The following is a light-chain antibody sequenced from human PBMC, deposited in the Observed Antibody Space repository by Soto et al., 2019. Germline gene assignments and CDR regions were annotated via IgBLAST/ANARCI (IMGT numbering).Light chain of an antibody. J-gene: IGKJ1*01. CDR1: QNIQRW. Sequence: DTQMTQSPSTVSASVVDLITIAFRASQNIQRWLAWYQQKPGKAPKLLIYKASSLERGVPSRFSAGGSGVEFTLNISSVQPEDFATYHCLQYHSDWTFGQGTKVDIK. CDR3: LQYHSDWT. CDR2: KAS. V-gene: IGKV1-5*03.